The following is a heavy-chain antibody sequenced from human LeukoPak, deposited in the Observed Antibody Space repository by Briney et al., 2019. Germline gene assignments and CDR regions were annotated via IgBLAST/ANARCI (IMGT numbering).Heavy chain of an antibody. Sequence: PSETLSLTCTVSGGSISGSYWSWIRQPPGKGLEWIAYMYNSGSTNYNPSLKSRVTMSVDTSKNQFSLKLSSVTAADTAVYYCARELGYYYDSSGYYYYYYYMDVWGKGTTVTVSS. CDR3: ARELGYYYDSSGYYYYYYYMDV. J-gene: IGHJ6*03. D-gene: IGHD3-22*01. CDR2: MYNSGST. CDR1: GGSISGSY. V-gene: IGHV4-59*12.